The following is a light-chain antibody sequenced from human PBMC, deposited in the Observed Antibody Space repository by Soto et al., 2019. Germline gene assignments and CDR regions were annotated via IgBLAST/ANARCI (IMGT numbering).Light chain of an antibody. CDR2: DVS. CDR1: SSDVDGYNY. CDR3: SSYTTSNTRQIV. V-gene: IGLV2-14*03. J-gene: IGLJ1*01. Sequence: QSALTQPASVSGSPGQSITISCTGTSSDVDGYNYVSWYQHHPGNAPKLMIYDVSNRPSGVSIRFSGSKSDNTASLTISGLLPEDEADYHCSSYTTSNTRQIVFGTGTKVTVL.